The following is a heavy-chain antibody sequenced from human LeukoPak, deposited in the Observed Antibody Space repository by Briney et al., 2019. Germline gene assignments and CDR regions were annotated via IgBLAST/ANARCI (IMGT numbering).Heavy chain of an antibody. D-gene: IGHD2-8*01. CDR2: IFPSGST. Sequence: SETLSLTCTVSGGSISTYSWNWIRQPAGKGLEWIGRIFPSGSTEYHPSLKSRVTMSVDTSKNHFSLKLSSVTAADTAVYYCARGSPLYSWDYFDYWGQGTLVTVSS. CDR3: ARGSPLYSWDYFDY. CDR1: GGSISTYS. J-gene: IGHJ4*02. V-gene: IGHV4-4*07.